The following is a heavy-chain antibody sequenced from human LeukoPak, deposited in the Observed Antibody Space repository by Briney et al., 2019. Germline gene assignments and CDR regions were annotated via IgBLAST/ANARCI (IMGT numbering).Heavy chain of an antibody. J-gene: IGHJ3*02. CDR2: IYYSGST. D-gene: IGHD3-22*01. Sequence: SETLSLTCTVSGGSISSSYSYWGWIRQPPGKGLEWIGNIYYSGSTYYNPSLKSRVTISVDTSKNQFSLKLSSVTAADTAVYYCARVEKDYYDSSGYYYGPGAFDIWGQGTMVTVSS. V-gene: IGHV4-39*07. CDR3: ARVEKDYYDSSGYYYGPGAFDI. CDR1: GGSISSSYSY.